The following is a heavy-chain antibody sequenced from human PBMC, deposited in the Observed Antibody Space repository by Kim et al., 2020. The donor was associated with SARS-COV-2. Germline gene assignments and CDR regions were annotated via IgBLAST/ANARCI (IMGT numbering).Heavy chain of an antibody. CDR2: ISSSSSYI. CDR1: GFTFSSYS. D-gene: IGHD3-22*01. V-gene: IGHV3-21*01. CDR3: ARDPGYEWSYYDSSGHSMDV. Sequence: GGSLRLSCAASGFTFSSYSMNWVRQAPGKGLEWVSSISSSSSYIYYADSVKGRFTISRDNAKNSLYLQMNSLRAEDTAVYYCARDPGYEWSYYDSSGHSMDVWGQGTTVTVSS. J-gene: IGHJ6*02.